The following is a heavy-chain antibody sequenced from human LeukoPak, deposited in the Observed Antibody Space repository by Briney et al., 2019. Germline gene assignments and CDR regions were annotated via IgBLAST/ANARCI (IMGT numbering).Heavy chain of an antibody. CDR2: ISGSGSGT. J-gene: IGHJ6*03. D-gene: IGHD1-1*01. Sequence: GGSLRLSCTASGFTFSCSAITWVRQAPGKGLEWVSGISGSGSGTYYADFVKGRFTISRDNSKNTMYLEMNSLRAEDTAVYYCAKMNGYMDVWGKGTTVTVSS. CDR1: GFTFSCSA. V-gene: IGHV3-23*01. CDR3: AKMNGYMDV.